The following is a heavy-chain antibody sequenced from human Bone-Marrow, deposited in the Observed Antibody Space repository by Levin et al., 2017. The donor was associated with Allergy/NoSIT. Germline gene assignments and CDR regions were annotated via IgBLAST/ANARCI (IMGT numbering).Heavy chain of an antibody. D-gene: IGHD3-3*01. CDR3: ARDSRIGGVMMGGLDV. CDR2: INHSGSST. Sequence: SETLSLTCAVYGGSLSGYYWTWIRQPPGKGLEWIGEINHSGSSTNYNPSLKSRVTISVETSKSQFSLELSSVTAADTAVYYCARDSRIGGVMMGGLDVWGQGTTVTVSS. CDR1: GGSLSGYY. J-gene: IGHJ6*02. V-gene: IGHV4-34*01.